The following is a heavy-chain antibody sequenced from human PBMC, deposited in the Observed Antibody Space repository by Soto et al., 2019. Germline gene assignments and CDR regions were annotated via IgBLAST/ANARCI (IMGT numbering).Heavy chain of an antibody. V-gene: IGHV3-23*01. Sequence: EVQLWEFGGGLVQPGGTLRLSCAASGYTLSNYAMNWVRQAPGKGLEWVSVISHNGASTYSADSVKGRFTTSRDNSKNALYLQMHSLRAEDTAVYYCAKGKYSSGWYGRADVFDIWGQGTVVTVSS. CDR1: GYTLSNYA. D-gene: IGHD6-19*01. CDR2: ISHNGAST. J-gene: IGHJ3*02. CDR3: AKGKYSSGWYGRADVFDI.